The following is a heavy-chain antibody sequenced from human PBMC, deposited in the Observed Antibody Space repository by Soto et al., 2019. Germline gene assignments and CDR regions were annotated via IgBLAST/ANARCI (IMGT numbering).Heavy chain of an antibody. CDR3: ARQRGSSGPDPNYFDY. CDR2: IYPGDSDT. D-gene: IGHD6-19*01. CDR1: GYSFTSYW. J-gene: IGHJ4*02. V-gene: IGHV5-51*01. Sequence: GESLKISWKGSGYSFTSYWIGWVRQMPGKGLEWMGIIYPGDSDTRYSPSFQGQVTISADKSISTAYLQWSSLKASDTAMYYCARQRGSSGPDPNYFDYRGQGTLVTVPS.